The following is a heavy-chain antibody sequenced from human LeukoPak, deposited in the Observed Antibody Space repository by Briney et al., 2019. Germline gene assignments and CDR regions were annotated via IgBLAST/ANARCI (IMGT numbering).Heavy chain of an antibody. D-gene: IGHD3-10*01. CDR2: MNPNSGNT. J-gene: IGHJ5*02. V-gene: IGHV1-8*01. CDR3: AHLLASPKGRKFDP. CDR1: GYTFTSYD. Sequence: ASVKVSCKASGYTFTSYDINWVRQATGQGLEWMGWMNPNSGNTGYAQKFQGRVTMTKNTSISTAYMELSSLRSEDTAVYYCAHLLASPKGRKFDPSGQGTLVTVSS.